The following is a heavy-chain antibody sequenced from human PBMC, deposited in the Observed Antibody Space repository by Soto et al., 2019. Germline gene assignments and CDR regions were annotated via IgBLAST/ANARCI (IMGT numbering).Heavy chain of an antibody. D-gene: IGHD3-10*01. V-gene: IGHV1-8*01. CDR3: AREDYYGSGSYYS. CDR1: GYTFSSYN. J-gene: IGHJ4*02. Sequence: ASVKVSCKASGYTFSSYNIHWVRQATGQGPEWMGWMNPSSGNTGYAQKFQGRVTMTRDVSISTAYMDLSSLRSEDTAVYYCAREDYYGSGSYYSWGQGTLVTVSS. CDR2: MNPSSGNT.